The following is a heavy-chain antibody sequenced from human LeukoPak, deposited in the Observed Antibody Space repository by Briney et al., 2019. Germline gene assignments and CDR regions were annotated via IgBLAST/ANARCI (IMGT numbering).Heavy chain of an antibody. CDR2: IYYSGST. CDR1: GGSISGYY. CDR3: ARISEGGATEGKDRYFDH. V-gene: IGHV4-59*01. D-gene: IGHD1-26*01. J-gene: IGHJ4*02. Sequence: SETLSLTCIVSGGSISGYYWRWIRQPPGKGLEWLGNIYYSGSTDYNPSLKSRVTISLDTSKNQFSLKLSSVTAADTAVYHCARISEGGATEGKDRYFDHWGQGTLVTVSS.